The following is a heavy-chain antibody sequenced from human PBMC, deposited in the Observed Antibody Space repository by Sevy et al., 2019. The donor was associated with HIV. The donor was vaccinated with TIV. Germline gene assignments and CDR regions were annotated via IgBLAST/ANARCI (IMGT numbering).Heavy chain of an antibody. CDR1: GYIFSDYN. V-gene: IGHV1-2*06. D-gene: IGHD3-3*01. Sequence: ASVKVSCKTTGYIFSDYNMHWVRQAPGQGLEWMALINPNSGGTIYAHNFRGRVSVTRDTSMSTAYMKLSGQTQDDTAVYYCAREDINAPRTLLSFDIWGQGTMVTVSS. CDR3: AREDINAPRTLLSFDI. J-gene: IGHJ3*02. CDR2: INPNSGGT.